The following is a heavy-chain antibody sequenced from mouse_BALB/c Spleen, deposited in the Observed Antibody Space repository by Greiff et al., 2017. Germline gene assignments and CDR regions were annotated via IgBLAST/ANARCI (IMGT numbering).Heavy chain of an antibody. CDR2: INPSNGRT. J-gene: IGHJ3*01. V-gene: IGHV1S81*02. CDR3: ARRIYYDYDGGFAY. Sequence: VQLQQPGAELVKPGASVKLSCKASGYTFTSYWMHWVKQRPGQGLEWIGEINPSNGRTNYNEKFKSKATLTVDKSSSTAYMQLSSLTSEDSAVYYCARRIYYDYDGGFAYWGQGTLVTVSA. CDR1: GYTFTSYW. D-gene: IGHD2-4*01.